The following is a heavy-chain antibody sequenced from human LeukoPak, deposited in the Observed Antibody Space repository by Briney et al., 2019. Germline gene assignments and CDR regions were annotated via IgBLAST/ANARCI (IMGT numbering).Heavy chain of an antibody. CDR2: INSLSGST. J-gene: IGHJ3*01. Sequence: GASVKVSCKASGNTFSAFYMNWVRQVPGQGLEWMGWINSLSGSTKYPQNFQGRVTMTRDTSISTAYMELNSLTSDDTAVYYCAADPQRAYYDSSGEDAFDVWGQGTLVIVSA. CDR1: GNTFSAFY. V-gene: IGHV1-2*02. D-gene: IGHD3-22*01. CDR3: AADPQRAYYDSSGEDAFDV.